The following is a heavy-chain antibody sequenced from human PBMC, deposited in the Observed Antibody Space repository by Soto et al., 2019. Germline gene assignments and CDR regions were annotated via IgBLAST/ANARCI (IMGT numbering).Heavy chain of an antibody. CDR3: ARIMLAAAGYYYYGMDV. J-gene: IGHJ6*02. V-gene: IGHV4-4*02. D-gene: IGHD6-13*01. CDR2: IYHSGST. Sequence: PSETLSLTCAVSGGSISSSNWWSWVRQPPGKGLEWIGEIYHSGSTNYNPSLKSRVTISVDKSKNQFSLKLSSVTAADTAVYYCARIMLAAAGYYYYGMDVWGQGTTATVSS. CDR1: GGSISSSNW.